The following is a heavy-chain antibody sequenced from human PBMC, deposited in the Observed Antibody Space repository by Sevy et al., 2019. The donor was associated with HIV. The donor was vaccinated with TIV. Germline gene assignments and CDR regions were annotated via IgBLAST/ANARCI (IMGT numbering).Heavy chain of an antibody. V-gene: IGHV3-7*01. CDR2: INQDGSEK. D-gene: IGHD1-7*01. J-gene: IGHJ4*02. CDR1: GFTFSNYW. Sequence: GSLRLSCAASGFTFSNYWMSWVRQAPGKGLECVANINQDGSEKYYLDSVKGRFIVSRDNAKNSLYLQMNSLRAEDSAVYYCAREQLTGSKPDYVGSWGQRTLVTVSS. CDR3: AREQLTGSKPDYVGS.